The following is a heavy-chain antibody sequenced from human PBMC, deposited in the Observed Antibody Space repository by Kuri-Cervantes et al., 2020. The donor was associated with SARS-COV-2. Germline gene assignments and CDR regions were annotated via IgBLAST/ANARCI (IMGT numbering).Heavy chain of an antibody. J-gene: IGHJ4*02. D-gene: IGHD2-15*01. Sequence: ASVKVSCKASGCTFSRYAISWVRQAPGQGLEWMGWINAYNGNTNYEQKFQGRVTITTDESTSTAYMEQSSLRSEDTAVYYCAREIFLPGRTRSVLVGGGFDVWGQGTLVTVSS. V-gene: IGHV1-18*01. CDR1: GCTFSRYA. CDR2: INAYNGNT. CDR3: AREIFLPGRTRSVLVGGGFDV.